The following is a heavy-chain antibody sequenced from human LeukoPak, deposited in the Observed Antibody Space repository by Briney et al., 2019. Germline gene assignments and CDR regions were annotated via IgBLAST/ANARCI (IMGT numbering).Heavy chain of an antibody. Sequence: PGGSLRLSCAASGFTLSIYWMSWVRQAPGKGLEWVANIKHDGSEKYYVDSVKGRFTISRDNAKNSLFLQMNSLRAEDTAVYYCASAPGGWYFDYWGQGTLVTVSS. CDR1: GFTLSIYW. CDR2: IKHDGSEK. D-gene: IGHD6-19*01. CDR3: ASAPGGWYFDY. V-gene: IGHV3-7*02. J-gene: IGHJ4*02.